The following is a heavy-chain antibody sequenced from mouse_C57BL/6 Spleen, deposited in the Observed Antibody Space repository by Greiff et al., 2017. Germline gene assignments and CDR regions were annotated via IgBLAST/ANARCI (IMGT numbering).Heavy chain of an antibody. CDR3: ARMRGYDGAMDY. Sequence: VKVVESGAELVKPGASVKMSCKASGYTFTTYPIEWMKQNHGKSLEWIGNFHPYNDDTKYNEKFKGKATLTVEKSSSTVYLELSRLTSDDSAVYYCARMRGYDGAMDYWGQGTSVTVSS. D-gene: IGHD2-2*01. V-gene: IGHV1-47*01. CDR1: GYTFTTYP. J-gene: IGHJ4*01. CDR2: FHPYNDDT.